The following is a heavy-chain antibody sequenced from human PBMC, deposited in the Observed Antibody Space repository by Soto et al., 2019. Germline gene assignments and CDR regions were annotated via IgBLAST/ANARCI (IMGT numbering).Heavy chain of an antibody. D-gene: IGHD3-3*01. V-gene: IGHV4-39*03. CDR1: GGSISSSSYY. Sequence: PSETLSLTCTVSGGSISSSSYYWGWIRQPPGKGLEWIGSIYYSGSTYYTPSLKSRVTISVDTSKNQFSLKLSSVTAADTAVYYCTTLGVLRFLEWLFPYYYYGMDVWGQGTTVTVS. CDR2: IYYSGST. CDR3: TTLGVLRFLEWLFPYYYYGMDV. J-gene: IGHJ6*02.